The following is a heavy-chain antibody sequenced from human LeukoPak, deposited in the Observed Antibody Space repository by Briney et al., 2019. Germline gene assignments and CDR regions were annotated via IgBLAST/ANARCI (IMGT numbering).Heavy chain of an antibody. J-gene: IGHJ4*02. CDR2: IYPGGSDT. Sequence: GESLKISCKGSGYSFTSYWIGWARQMPGKGLEWMGIIYPGGSDTRYSPSFQGQVTISADKSISTAYLQWSSLKASDTAMYYCARHGEKWELPDDYWGQGTLVTVSS. D-gene: IGHD1-26*01. CDR1: GYSFTSYW. CDR3: ARHGEKWELPDDY. V-gene: IGHV5-51*01.